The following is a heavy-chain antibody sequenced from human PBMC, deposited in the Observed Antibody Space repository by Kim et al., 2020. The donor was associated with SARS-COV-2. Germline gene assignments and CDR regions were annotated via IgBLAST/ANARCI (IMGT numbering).Heavy chain of an antibody. Sequence: ISYASRLKGRITHSRDNAKNSVDLQMASLGVGDTAVYYCARAIMVRGRVDLWGQGTLVTVSS. V-gene: IGHV3-48*03. J-gene: IGHJ4*02. D-gene: IGHD3-10*01. CDR3: ARAIMVRGRVDL. CDR2: I.